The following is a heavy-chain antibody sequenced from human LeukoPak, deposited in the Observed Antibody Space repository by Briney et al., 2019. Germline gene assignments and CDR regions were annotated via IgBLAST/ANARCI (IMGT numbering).Heavy chain of an antibody. D-gene: IGHD5-24*01. CDR1: GGSFSGYY. CDR3: AREGDGGDDY. V-gene: IGHV4-34*01. J-gene: IGHJ4*02. Sequence: SETLSLTCAVYGGSFSGYYWSWIRQPPGKGLEWIGEINHSGSTNYNPSLKSRVTISVDTSKNQFSLKLSSVTAADTAVYYCAREGDGGDDYWGQGTLVTVSS. CDR2: INHSGST.